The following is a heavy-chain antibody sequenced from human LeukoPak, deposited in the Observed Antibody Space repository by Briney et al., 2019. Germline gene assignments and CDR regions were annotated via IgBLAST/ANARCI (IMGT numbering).Heavy chain of an antibody. CDR3: TTTLAVAGTSVGY. CDR2: IKSKTDGGTT. Sequence: GGSLRLSCAASGFTFNDAWMTWVRQAPGKGLEWVGRIKSKTDGGTTDYAAPVKGRFTISRDDSKTTLYLQMNSLKTEDTAVYYCTTTLAVAGTSVGYWGQGTLVTVSS. CDR1: GFTFNDAW. D-gene: IGHD6-19*01. J-gene: IGHJ4*02. V-gene: IGHV3-15*01.